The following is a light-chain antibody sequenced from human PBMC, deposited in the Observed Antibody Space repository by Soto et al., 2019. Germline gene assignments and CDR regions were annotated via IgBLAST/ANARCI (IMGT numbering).Light chain of an antibody. Sequence: DIQMTQSPSSLSASVGDRVTITCRASQSISSYLNWYQQKPGKAPNLLIYVASSLQSGVPSRFSGSGSGTDFTLTISSLQPEDFATYYCQQSYSSSWTFGQGTTVEIK. CDR3: QQSYSSSWT. CDR1: QSISSY. J-gene: IGKJ1*01. V-gene: IGKV1-39*01. CDR2: VAS.